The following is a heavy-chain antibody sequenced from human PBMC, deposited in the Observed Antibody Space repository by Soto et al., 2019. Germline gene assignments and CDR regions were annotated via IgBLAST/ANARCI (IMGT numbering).Heavy chain of an antibody. CDR1: GGSISTGAFY. Sequence: PSATLSLTCTVSGGSISTGAFYWSWIRLQSGKGPEWIGSIFYAGDTYYNPSLKSRVEISLDGSQNQFSLNLRSVTAADTAVYYCAREGDYRTWFEPWGPGTLVTVSS. V-gene: IGHV4-31*03. J-gene: IGHJ5*02. D-gene: IGHD4-17*01. CDR2: IFYAGDT. CDR3: AREGDYRTWFEP.